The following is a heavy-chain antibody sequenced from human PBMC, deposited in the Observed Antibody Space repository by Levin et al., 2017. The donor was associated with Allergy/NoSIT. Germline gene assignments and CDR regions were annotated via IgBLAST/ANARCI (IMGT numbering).Heavy chain of an antibody. CDR1: GFTFSSYA. CDR2: ISYDGSNK. V-gene: IGHV3-30-3*01. CDR3: ARGGSSGRYYMDV. Sequence: LSLTCAASGFTFSSYAMHWVRQAPGKGLEWVAVISYDGSNKYYADSVKGRFTISRDNSKNTLYLQMNSLRAEDTAVYYCARGGSSGRYYMDVWGKGTTVTVSS. J-gene: IGHJ6*03. D-gene: IGHD6-19*01.